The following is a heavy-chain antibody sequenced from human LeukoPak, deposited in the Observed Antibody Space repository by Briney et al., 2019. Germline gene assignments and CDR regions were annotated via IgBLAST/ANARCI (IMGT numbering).Heavy chain of an antibody. J-gene: IGHJ4*02. Sequence: GASVKVSCKASGYTFTSYGISWVRQAPGQGLEWMGWIIAYNGNTNYAQKLQGRVTMTTDTSTSTAYMELRSLRSDDTAVYYCARDPRPDYYGSGSYYQTDYWGQGTLVTVSS. V-gene: IGHV1-18*01. D-gene: IGHD3-10*01. CDR2: IIAYNGNT. CDR3: ARDPRPDYYGSGSYYQTDY. CDR1: GYTFTSYG.